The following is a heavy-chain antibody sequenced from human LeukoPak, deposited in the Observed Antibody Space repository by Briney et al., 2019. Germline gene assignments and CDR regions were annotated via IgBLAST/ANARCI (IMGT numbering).Heavy chain of an antibody. V-gene: IGHV1-2*02. Sequence: GASVKVSCKASGYTFTGYYMHWVRQAPGQGLEWMGWINPNSGGTNYAQKFQGRVTMTRDTSISTAYMELSRLRSDDTAVYYCARDPKIPLSGILFDPWGQGTLVTVSS. CDR2: INPNSGGT. D-gene: IGHD3-10*01. CDR1: GYTFTGYY. CDR3: ARDPKIPLSGILFDP. J-gene: IGHJ5*02.